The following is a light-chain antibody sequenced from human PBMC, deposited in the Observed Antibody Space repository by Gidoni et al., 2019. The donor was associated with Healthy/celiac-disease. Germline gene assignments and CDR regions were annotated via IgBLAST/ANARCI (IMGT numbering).Light chain of an antibody. CDR3: QQYYSYPVA. V-gene: IGKV1-8*01. J-gene: IGKJ1*01. Sequence: AIRMTQSPSSLSASTGDRVTITCRASQGISSYLAWYQQKPGKAPKLLIYAASTLQSGVPSRFSGSGSGTDFTLTISCLQSEDFATYYCQQYYSYPVAFGQXTKVEIK. CDR2: AAS. CDR1: QGISSY.